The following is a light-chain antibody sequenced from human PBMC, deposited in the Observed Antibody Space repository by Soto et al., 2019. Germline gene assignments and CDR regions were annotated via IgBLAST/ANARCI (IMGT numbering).Light chain of an antibody. J-gene: IGKJ1*01. CDR2: AAS. CDR3: QQSYSTPRA. V-gene: IGKV1-39*01. Sequence: DLQMTQSPSSLSASVGDRVTITCRTSQSISYYLNWFQQKPGKAPKLLINAASSLQSGVPSRFSGSGSGTDFTLTISSLQPDDSATYYCQQSYSTPRAFGQGTKVEIK. CDR1: QSISYY.